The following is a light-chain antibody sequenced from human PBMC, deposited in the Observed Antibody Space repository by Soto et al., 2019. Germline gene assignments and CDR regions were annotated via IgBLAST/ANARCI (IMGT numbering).Light chain of an antibody. J-gene: IGKJ5*01. CDR2: GAS. Sequence: EIVMTQSPATLSVSPGERATLSCRASQSVSSNLAWYQQKPGQAPRLLIYGASTRATDIPDRFSGSGSGIDFALTISRLEPEDFAVYYCQQRNIWPPVTFGQGTRLEIK. V-gene: IGKV3D-15*01. CDR3: QQRNIWPPVT. CDR1: QSVSSN.